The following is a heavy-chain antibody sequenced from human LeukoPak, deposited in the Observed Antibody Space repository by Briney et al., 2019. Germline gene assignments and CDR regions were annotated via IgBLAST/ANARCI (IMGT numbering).Heavy chain of an antibody. CDR1: GDSLFSNGVA. D-gene: IGHD3-9*01. V-gene: IGHV6-1*01. J-gene: IGHJ4*02. Sequence: SQTLSLTCAISGDSLFSNGVAWNWIRQSPLRGLEWLGRTFCTSKCYNEYAVYVRSRVTINPDTSKNQFSLQLSSLTPEDSAIYYCARGHNPAFDIWGQGTLVTVSS. CDR3: ARGHNPAFDI. CDR2: TFCTSKCYN.